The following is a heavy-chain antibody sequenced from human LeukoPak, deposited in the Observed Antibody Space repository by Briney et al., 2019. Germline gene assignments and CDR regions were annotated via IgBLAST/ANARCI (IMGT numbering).Heavy chain of an antibody. CDR2: FSYSGSA. Sequence: PSETLCLSCTVSGASITSYYWTWIRQPPGKGLEWIGFFSYSGSANYNPSLKSRVTISVDTSKNQFSLSLTSVTPADTAVYYCARPVSSSWHDASDLWGERRMVIVSS. D-gene: IGHD6-13*01. J-gene: IGHJ3*01. CDR1: GASITSYY. V-gene: IGHV4-59*08. CDR3: ARPVSSSWHDASDL.